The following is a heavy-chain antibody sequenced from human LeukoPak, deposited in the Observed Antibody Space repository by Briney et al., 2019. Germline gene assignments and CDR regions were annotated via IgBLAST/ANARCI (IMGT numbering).Heavy chain of an antibody. J-gene: IGHJ6*02. CDR3: AKQVCGADCYYYYGMDV. CDR1: GFTFRSYA. CDR2: ISDSGTST. Sequence: GGSLRLSCAASGFTFRSYAMTWVRQAPGKGLEWVSSISDSGTSTYYADSVKGRFTISRDNSKNTLYLQMNSLRAEDTAVYYCAKQVCGADCYYYYGMDVWGRGTTVTVSS. D-gene: IGHD2-21*02. V-gene: IGHV3-23*01.